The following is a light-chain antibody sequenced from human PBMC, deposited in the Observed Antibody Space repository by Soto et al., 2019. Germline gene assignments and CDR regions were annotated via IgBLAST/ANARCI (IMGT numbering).Light chain of an antibody. CDR3: QQYGSAPWT. V-gene: IGKV3-20*01. J-gene: IGKJ1*01. CDR2: AAS. Sequence: EIVLTQSAGTLPLSPGERATLSCRASLSVASNYVAWYQQKPGQAPRLLIYAASGRATGIPDRFSGSGSGTDFTLTISRLEPEDFAVYYCQQYGSAPWTFGQGTKLEIK. CDR1: LSVASNY.